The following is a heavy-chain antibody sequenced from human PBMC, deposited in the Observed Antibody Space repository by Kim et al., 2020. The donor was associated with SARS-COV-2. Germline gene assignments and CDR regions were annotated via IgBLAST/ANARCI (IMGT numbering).Heavy chain of an antibody. Sequence: SETLSLTCTVSGGSISSSSYYWGWIRQPPGKGLEWIGSIYYSGSTYYNPSLKSRVTISVDTSKNQFSLKLSSVTAADTAVYYCARHGGGYGDYTWGQGTLVTVSS. J-gene: IGHJ5*02. V-gene: IGHV4-39*01. D-gene: IGHD4-17*01. CDR2: IYYSGST. CDR1: GGSISSSSYY. CDR3: ARHGGGYGDYT.